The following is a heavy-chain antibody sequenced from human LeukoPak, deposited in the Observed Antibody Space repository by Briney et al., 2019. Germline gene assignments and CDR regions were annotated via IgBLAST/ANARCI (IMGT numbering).Heavy chain of an antibody. Sequence: GGSLRLSCAASGFTVSSNYMSWVRQAPGKGLEWVSVIYSGGSTYYADSVKGRFTISRDNSKNTLYLQMNSLRAEDTAVYYCARDGDSSFGYFDYWGQGTLVTVSS. CDR2: IYSGGST. CDR3: ARDGDSSFGYFDY. D-gene: IGHD3-22*01. CDR1: GFTVSSNY. J-gene: IGHJ4*02. V-gene: IGHV3-66*01.